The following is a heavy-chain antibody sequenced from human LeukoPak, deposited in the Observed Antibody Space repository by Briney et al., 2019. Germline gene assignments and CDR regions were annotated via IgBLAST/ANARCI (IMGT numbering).Heavy chain of an antibody. CDR2: INQDGSEK. V-gene: IGHV3-7*01. J-gene: IGHJ4*02. CDR3: ARDRSVVAFDY. CDR1: GFTFSTYW. D-gene: IGHD5-12*01. Sequence: GGSLRLSCAAPGFTFSTYWMNWVRQAPGKGLEWVAAINQDGSEKDYVDSVKGRFTISSDNAKNSLYLQMNILRADDTAVYYCARDRSVVAFDYWGQGTLVTVSS.